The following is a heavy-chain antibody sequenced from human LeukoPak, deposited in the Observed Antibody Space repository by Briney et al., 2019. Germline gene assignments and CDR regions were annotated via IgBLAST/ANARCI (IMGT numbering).Heavy chain of an antibody. V-gene: IGHV1-18*01. J-gene: IGHJ5*02. CDR1: GYTFTRSG. D-gene: IGHD1-1*01. Sequence: ASVKVSCKGSGYTFTRSGISWVRQAPGQGLEWMGWISDYNGKTNYAQKFQGRMTLTTDTSTSTAYMELRSLRSDDTAVYFCARDQESIVPGPGNNWFDPWGQGSLVTVSS. CDR2: ISDYNGKT. CDR3: ARDQESIVPGPGNNWFDP.